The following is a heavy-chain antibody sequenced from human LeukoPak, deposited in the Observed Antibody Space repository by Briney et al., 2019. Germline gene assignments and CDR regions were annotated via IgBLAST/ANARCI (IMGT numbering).Heavy chain of an antibody. V-gene: IGHV5-10-1*01. CDR3: ARRSGAVAGPAFDY. D-gene: IGHD6-19*01. CDR2: IDPSDSYT. J-gene: IGHJ4*02. CDR1: GYSFPSYW. Sequence: GESLKISCKGSGYSFPSYWISWVRQMPRKGLEWMGRIDPSDSYTNYSPSFQGHVTISADKSISTAYLQWSSLKDSDTAMYYCARRSGAVAGPAFDYWGQGTLVTVSS.